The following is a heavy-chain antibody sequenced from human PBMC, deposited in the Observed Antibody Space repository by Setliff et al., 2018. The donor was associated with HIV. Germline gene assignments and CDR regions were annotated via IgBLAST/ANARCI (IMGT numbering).Heavy chain of an antibody. D-gene: IGHD3-3*01. CDR2: IYYSGST. V-gene: IGHV4-39*01. J-gene: IGHJ4*02. Sequence: LSLTCTVSGGSISSSSYYWGWIRQPPGKGLEWIGSIYYSGSTYYNPSLKSRVTISVDTSKNQFSLKLSSVTAADTAVYYCARLTIFGVVEHDYWGQGTLVTVSS. CDR3: ARLTIFGVVEHDY. CDR1: GGSISSSSYY.